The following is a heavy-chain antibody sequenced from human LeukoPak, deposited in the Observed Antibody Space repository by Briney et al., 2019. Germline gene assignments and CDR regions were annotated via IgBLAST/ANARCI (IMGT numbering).Heavy chain of an antibody. V-gene: IGHV4-39*01. D-gene: IGHD2-15*01. CDR2: IYYSGST. CDR1: GGSISSSSYY. CDR3: AIHDVVSRAFDI. J-gene: IGHJ3*02. Sequence: SETLSLTCTVSGGSISSSSYYWGWIRQPPGKGLEWIGSIYYSGSTYYNPSLKSRVTISVDTSKNQFSLKLSSVTAADTAVYYCAIHDVVSRAFDIWGPGTMVTVSS.